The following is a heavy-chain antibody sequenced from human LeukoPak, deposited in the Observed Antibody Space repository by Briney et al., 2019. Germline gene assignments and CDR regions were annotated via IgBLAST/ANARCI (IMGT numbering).Heavy chain of an antibody. V-gene: IGHV5-51*01. D-gene: IGHD3-22*01. J-gene: IGHJ5*02. CDR1: GYSFTSYW. CDR3: ARSEFDSSGYPTNWFDP. Sequence: GESLKISCKGSGYSFTSYWIGWVRQMPGKGLEWMGIIYPGDSDTRYSPSFQGQVTISADKSISTAYLQWSSLKASDTAMYYCARSEFDSSGYPTNWFDPWGQGTLVTVSS. CDR2: IYPGDSDT.